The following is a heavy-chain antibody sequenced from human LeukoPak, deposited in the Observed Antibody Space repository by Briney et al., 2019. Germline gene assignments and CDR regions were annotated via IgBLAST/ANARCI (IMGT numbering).Heavy chain of an antibody. V-gene: IGHV3-7*01. CDR3: AREGRITMIVVVIAPLDY. D-gene: IGHD3-22*01. J-gene: IGHJ4*02. CDR2: IKQDGSEK. Sequence: GGSLRLSCAAPGFTFSSYWMSWARQAPGKGLEWVANIKQDGSEKYYVDSVKGRFTISRDNAKNSLYLQMNSLRAEDTAVYYCAREGRITMIVVVIAPLDYWGQGTLVTVSS. CDR1: GFTFSSYW.